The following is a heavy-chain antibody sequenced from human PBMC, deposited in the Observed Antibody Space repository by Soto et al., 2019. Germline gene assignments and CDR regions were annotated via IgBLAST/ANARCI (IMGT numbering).Heavy chain of an antibody. D-gene: IGHD5-12*01. Sequence: TLSLTCTVSGGSISSYYWGWIRQPPGKGLEYIGCVYYSGSTNYNPSLKSRVTMSVDTSKKQFSLKLSSVTAADTAVYYCARHVGDSGYDYYFDYWGQGTLVTVSS. CDR2: VYYSGST. V-gene: IGHV4-59*08. J-gene: IGHJ4*02. CDR1: GGSISSYY. CDR3: ARHVGDSGYDYYFDY.